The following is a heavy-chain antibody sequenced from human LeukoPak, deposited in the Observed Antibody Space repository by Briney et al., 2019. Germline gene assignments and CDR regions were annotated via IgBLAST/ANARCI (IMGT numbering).Heavy chain of an antibody. CDR3: ASYDYVWGSYPDAFDI. Sequence: SETLSLTCAVYGGSFSGYYWSWIRQPPGKGLEWIGEINHSGSTNYNPSLKSRVTISVDTSKNQFSLKLSSVTAADTAVYYCASYDYVWGSYPDAFDIWGQGTMVTVSS. CDR2: INHSGST. V-gene: IGHV4-34*01. D-gene: IGHD3-16*01. J-gene: IGHJ3*02. CDR1: GGSFSGYY.